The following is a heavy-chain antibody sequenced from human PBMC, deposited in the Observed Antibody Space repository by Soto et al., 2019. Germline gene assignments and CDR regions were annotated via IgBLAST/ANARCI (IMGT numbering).Heavy chain of an antibody. CDR1: GYTFTSYG. CDR3: ARTYYYDSSGYYPFGYFDY. CDR2: ISAYNGNT. J-gene: IGHJ4*02. Sequence: GASVKVSCKASGYTFTSYGISWVRQAPGQGLEWMGWISAYNGNTNYAQKLRGRVTMTTDTSTSTAYMELRSLRSDDTAVYYCARTYYYDSSGYYPFGYFDYWGQGTLVTVSS. D-gene: IGHD3-22*01. V-gene: IGHV1-18*01.